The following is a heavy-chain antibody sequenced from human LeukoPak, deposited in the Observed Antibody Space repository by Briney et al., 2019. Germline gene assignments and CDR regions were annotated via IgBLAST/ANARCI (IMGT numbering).Heavy chain of an antibody. CDR2: INHSGST. V-gene: IGHV4-34*01. CDR1: GGSFSGYY. D-gene: IGHD2-2*01. CDR3: ARDKRGVPAANDY. J-gene: IGHJ4*02. Sequence: NLSETLSLTCAVYGGSFSGYYWSWIRQPPGKGLEWIGEINHSGSTNYNPSLKSRVTISVDTSKNQFSLKLSSVTAADTAVYYCARDKRGVPAANDYWGQGTLVTVSS.